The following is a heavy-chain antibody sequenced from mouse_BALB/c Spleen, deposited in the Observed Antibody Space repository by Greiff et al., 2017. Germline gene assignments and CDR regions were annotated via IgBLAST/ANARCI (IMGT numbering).Heavy chain of an antibody. CDR3: ASRWLLRYWYFDV. D-gene: IGHD2-3*01. Sequence: EVKLMESGPGLVKPSQSLSLTCTVTGYSITSDYAWNWIRQFPGNKLEWMGYISYSGSTSYNPSLKSRISITRDTSKNQFFLQLNSVTTEDTATYYCASRWLLRYWYFDVWGAGTTVTVSS. CDR1: GYSITSDYA. V-gene: IGHV3-2*02. J-gene: IGHJ1*01. CDR2: ISYSGST.